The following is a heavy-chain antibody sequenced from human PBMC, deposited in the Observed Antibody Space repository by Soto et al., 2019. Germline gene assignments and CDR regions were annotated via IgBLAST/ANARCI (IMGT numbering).Heavy chain of an antibody. Sequence: ASVKVSCKASGYTFTSYGISWVRQAPGQGLEWMGWISAYNGNTNYAQKLQGRVTMTTDTSTSTAYMELRSLRSDDTAVYYCARCLGYCSSTSCWGYYYYYMDVWGKGTTVTVSS. CDR2: ISAYNGNT. J-gene: IGHJ6*03. D-gene: IGHD2-2*01. CDR3: ARCLGYCSSTSCWGYYYYYMDV. V-gene: IGHV1-18*01. CDR1: GYTFTSYG.